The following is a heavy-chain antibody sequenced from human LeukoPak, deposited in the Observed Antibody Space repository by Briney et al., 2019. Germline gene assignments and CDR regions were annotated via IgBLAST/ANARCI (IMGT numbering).Heavy chain of an antibody. CDR3: ATTGYSSRNY. V-gene: IGHV3-53*01. Sequence: GGSLRLSCTVSGFTVSSNSMSWVRQAPGKGLEWVSAISGSGDTYYAASVKGRFTISRDNSKNTLYLQMNSLRAEDTAVYYCATTGYSSRNYWGQGTLVTVSS. D-gene: IGHD6-13*01. CDR1: GFTVSSNS. J-gene: IGHJ4*02. CDR2: ISGSGDT.